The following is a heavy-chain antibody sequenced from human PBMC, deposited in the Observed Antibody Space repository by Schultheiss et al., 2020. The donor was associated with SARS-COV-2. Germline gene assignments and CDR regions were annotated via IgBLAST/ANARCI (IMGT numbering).Heavy chain of an antibody. V-gene: IGHV4-59*01. CDR3: ASDSGGGFDY. CDR1: GGSISSYY. J-gene: IGHJ4*02. D-gene: IGHD3-10*01. Sequence: GSLRLSCTVSGGSISSYYWSWIRQPPGKGLEWIGYIYYSGSTNYNPSLKSRVTISVDTSKNQFSLKLSSVTAADTAVYYCASDSGGGFDYWGQGTLVTVSS. CDR2: IYYSGST.